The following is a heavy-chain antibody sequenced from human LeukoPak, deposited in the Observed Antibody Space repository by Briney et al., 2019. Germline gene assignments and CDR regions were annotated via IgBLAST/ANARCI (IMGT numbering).Heavy chain of an antibody. J-gene: IGHJ4*02. D-gene: IGHD1-1*01. V-gene: IGHV1-69*05. CDR2: IFGTV. CDR3: VAQLVDAPPTFDY. Sequence: SVKVSCKASGGAFSNFAISWVRQAPGQGFEWLGGIFGTVTYAPNFQGKVSFTTDESTSTAYMELSGLASEDTAVYYFVAQLVDAPPTFDYWGQGTLVTVSS. CDR1: GGAFSNFA.